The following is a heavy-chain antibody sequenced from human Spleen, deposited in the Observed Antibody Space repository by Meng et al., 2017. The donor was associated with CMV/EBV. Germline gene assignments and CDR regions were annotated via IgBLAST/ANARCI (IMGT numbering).Heavy chain of an antibody. CDR1: GYSFTNYW. V-gene: IGHV5-51*01. CDR2: IYPGDSDT. D-gene: IGHD2-8*01. Sequence: KVSCKGSGYSFTNYWIGWVRQMPGKGLEWMGIIYPGDSDTRYSPSFQGQVTISADKSISAAYLQWSSLRASDTAMYYCARRNGAFDYLGQGTLVTVSS. CDR3: ARRNGAFDY. J-gene: IGHJ4*02.